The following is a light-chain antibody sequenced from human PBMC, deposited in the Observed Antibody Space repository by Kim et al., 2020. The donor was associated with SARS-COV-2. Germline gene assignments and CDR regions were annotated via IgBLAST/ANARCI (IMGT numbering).Light chain of an antibody. CDR2: EVN. CDR1: SSDVGTYAR. V-gene: IGLV2-18*02. J-gene: IGLJ1*01. Sequence: QSALIQPPSVSGFPAQSVTLSCTGTSSDVGTYARVSWYQQPPGTAPKLMIYEVNDRPSGVPDRFSGSKSGNTASLTISVLQPEDEADYYCSSYTSSNTYVFGTGNKVTVL. CDR3: SSYTSSNTYV.